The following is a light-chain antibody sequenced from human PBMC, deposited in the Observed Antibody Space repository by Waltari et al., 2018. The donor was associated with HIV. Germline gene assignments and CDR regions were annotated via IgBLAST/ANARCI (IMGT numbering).Light chain of an antibody. V-gene: IGLV2-11*01. CDR3: CSYAGTYTYV. CDR2: EVF. CDR1: ASDIGYFDY. Sequence: QSALTQPRSVSGSPGQSVTISCTGTASDIGYFDYVSWYQQYPGKAPKVIIYEVFQLPSGVPVRCTASKSGITASLTISGLQDEDEADYYCCSYAGTYTYVVGSGTTVTVL. J-gene: IGLJ1*01.